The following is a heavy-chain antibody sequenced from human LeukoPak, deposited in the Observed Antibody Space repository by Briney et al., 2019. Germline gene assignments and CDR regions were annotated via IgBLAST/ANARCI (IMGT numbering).Heavy chain of an antibody. D-gene: IGHD1-26*01. CDR3: ALRLEVVRELLDPYFDY. CDR1: GYTFTDYY. CDR2: VDPEDGET. Sequence: ASVKVSCKVSGYTFTDYYMHWVQQAPGKGLEWMGLVDPEDGETIYAEKFQGRVTITADTSTDTAYMELSSLRSEDTAVHYCALRLEVVRELLDPYFDYWGQGTLVTVSS. J-gene: IGHJ4*02. V-gene: IGHV1-69-2*01.